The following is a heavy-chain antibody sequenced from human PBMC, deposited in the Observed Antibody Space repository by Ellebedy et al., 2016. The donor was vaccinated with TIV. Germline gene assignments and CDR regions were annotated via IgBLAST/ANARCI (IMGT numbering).Heavy chain of an antibody. J-gene: IGHJ6*03. CDR3: AKENYCSSTSCYPHTPNYYYYYMDV. CDR1: GFTFSSYG. CDR2: IWYDGSNK. Sequence: GESLKISXAASGFTFSSYGMHWVRQAPGKGLEWVAVIWYDGSNKYYADSVKGRFTISRDNSKNTLYLQMNSLRAEDTAVYYCAKENYCSSTSCYPHTPNYYYYYMDVWGKGTTVTVSS. D-gene: IGHD2-2*01. V-gene: IGHV3-33*06.